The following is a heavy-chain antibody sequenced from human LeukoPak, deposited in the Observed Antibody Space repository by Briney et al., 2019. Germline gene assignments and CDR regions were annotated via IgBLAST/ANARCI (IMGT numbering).Heavy chain of an antibody. V-gene: IGHV4-34*01. Sequence: SETLSLTCAVYGGSFSGYCWSWIRQPPGKGLEWIGEINHSGSTNYNPSLKSRVTISVDTSKNQFSLKLSSVTAADTAVYYCARDDLSSSWYGDWFDPWGQGTLVTVSS. J-gene: IGHJ5*02. CDR3: ARDDLSSSWYGDWFDP. D-gene: IGHD6-13*01. CDR1: GGSFSGYC. CDR2: INHSGST.